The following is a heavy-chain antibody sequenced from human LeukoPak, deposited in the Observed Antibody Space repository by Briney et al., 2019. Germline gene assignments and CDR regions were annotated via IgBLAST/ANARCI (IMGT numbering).Heavy chain of an antibody. CDR1: GGSFSGYY. D-gene: IGHD2-2*01. Sequence: TSETLSLTCAVYGGSFSGYYWSWIRQPPGKGLEWIGEINHSGSTNYNPSLKSRVAISVDTSKNQFSLKLSSVTAADTAVYYCARGPQPSFDYWGQGTLVTVSS. V-gene: IGHV4-34*01. CDR3: ARGPQPSFDY. J-gene: IGHJ4*02. CDR2: INHSGST.